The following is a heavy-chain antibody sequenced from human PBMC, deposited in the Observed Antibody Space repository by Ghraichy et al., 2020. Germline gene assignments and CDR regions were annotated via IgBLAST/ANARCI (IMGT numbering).Heavy chain of an antibody. CDR2: IYWDDDK. D-gene: IGHD3-3*01. Sequence: SGPTLVKPTQTLTLTCTFSGFSLTTDGVGVGWVRQPPGKALEWLALIYWDDDKRYSPSLKCRLTITTETSKNPVVLTMTKLDPVDTATYFCPHARRHCWQRSGFPYYVDNWGQGVAVTVSS. CDR1: GFSLTTDGVG. J-gene: IGHJ4*02. CDR3: PHARRHCWQRSGFPYYVDN. V-gene: IGHV2-5*02.